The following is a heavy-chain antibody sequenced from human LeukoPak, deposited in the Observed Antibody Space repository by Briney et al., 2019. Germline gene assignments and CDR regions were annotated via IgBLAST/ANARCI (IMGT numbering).Heavy chain of an antibody. D-gene: IGHD3-22*01. CDR2: IIPIFGTA. V-gene: IGHV1-69*13. Sequence: GASVKVSCKASGGTFSSYAISWVRQAPGQGLEWMGGIIPIFGTANYAQKFQGRVTITADESTSTAYMELSSLRSEDTAVYYCARSPNPSSGGDPLFDYWGQGTLVTVSS. CDR1: GGTFSSYA. J-gene: IGHJ4*02. CDR3: ARSPNPSSGGDPLFDY.